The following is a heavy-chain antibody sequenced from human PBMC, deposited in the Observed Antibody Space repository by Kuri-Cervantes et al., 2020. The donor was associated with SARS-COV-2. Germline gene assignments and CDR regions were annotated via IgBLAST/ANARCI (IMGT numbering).Heavy chain of an antibody. CDR2: NYYTGNS. V-gene: IGHV4-39*02. D-gene: IGHD2/OR15-2a*01. CDR1: GDSISSRAYH. Sequence: SDTLSHTCTVSGDSISSRAYHWGWTRQSPGKGLEWIGNNYYTGNSYYSQSRKSRVTISVDTSKNHFSLKVTSVTAADAAVYYCARVREFYEIDDWGQGTLVTVSS. CDR3: ARVREFYEIDD. J-gene: IGHJ4*02.